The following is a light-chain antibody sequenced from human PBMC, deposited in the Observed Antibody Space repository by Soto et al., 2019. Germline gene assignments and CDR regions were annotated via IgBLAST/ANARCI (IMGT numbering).Light chain of an antibody. CDR2: GAS. V-gene: IGKV3-15*01. J-gene: IGKJ4*01. CDR3: QQYDNWPVT. Sequence: EIVMTQSPATLSESPGERVTFSGWASQSVSSNLAWYQHKPGQAPRLLMSGASSGATGIPARFSGSGSGTEFTLTINSLQSEDFAIYYCQQYDNWPVTFCGGTKVELK. CDR1: QSVSSN.